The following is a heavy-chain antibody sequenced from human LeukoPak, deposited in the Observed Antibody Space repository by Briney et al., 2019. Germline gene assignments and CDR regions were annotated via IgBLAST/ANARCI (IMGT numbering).Heavy chain of an antibody. CDR1: GFTFSSYA. V-gene: IGHV3-23*01. CDR3: AKDLVSYYDILTGYSSFDY. J-gene: IGHJ4*02. D-gene: IGHD3-9*01. Sequence: GGSLRLSCAASGFTFSSYAMSWVRQAPGKGLEWVSAISGSGGSTYYADSVKGRFTISRDNSKNTLYLQMNSLRAEDTAVYYCAKDLVSYYDILTGYSSFDYWGQGTLVTVSS. CDR2: ISGSGGST.